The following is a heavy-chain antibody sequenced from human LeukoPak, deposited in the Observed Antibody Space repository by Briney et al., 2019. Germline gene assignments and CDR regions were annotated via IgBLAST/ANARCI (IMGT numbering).Heavy chain of an antibody. CDR2: IYHIGST. D-gene: IGHD6-19*01. V-gene: IGHV4-38-2*01. J-gene: IGHJ4*02. CDR3: ARHRGKQWLVLDY. CDR1: AYSTSSGYY. Sequence: SETLSLTCALSAYSTSSGYYWGRIRPPPGKGLEWIGSIYHIGSTYYNPSLTSRDTISVDTSNNQFSLKLSSVTAAYTAVYYCARHRGKQWLVLDYWGQGTLVTVSS.